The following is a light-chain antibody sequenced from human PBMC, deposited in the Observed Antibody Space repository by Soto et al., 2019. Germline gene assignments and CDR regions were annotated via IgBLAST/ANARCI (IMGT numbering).Light chain of an antibody. J-gene: IGLJ1*01. Sequence: QSVLTQPPSVSVAPGQRVTISCTGSSSNIGAGYDVHWYPQLPGTAPKLLIYGNSNRPSGVPDRFSGSKSGTSASLAITGLQAEDEADYYCQSYDSSLSGYYVFGTGTKLTVL. V-gene: IGLV1-40*01. CDR1: SSNIGAGYD. CDR2: GNS. CDR3: QSYDSSLSGYYV.